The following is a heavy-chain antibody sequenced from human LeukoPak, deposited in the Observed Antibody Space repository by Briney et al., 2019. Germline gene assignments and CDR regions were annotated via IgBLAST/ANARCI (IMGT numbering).Heavy chain of an antibody. CDR2: ISSSSSSTI. J-gene: IGHJ6*03. Sequence: GGSLRLSCAASGFTFSSYSMNWVRQAPGKGLEWVSYISSSSSSTIYYADSVKGRFTISRDNAKNSLYLQMNSLRAEDTAVYYCARDQSDIDYYYYYMDVWGKGTTVTVSS. D-gene: IGHD2-21*02. CDR3: ARDQSDIDYYYYYMDV. V-gene: IGHV3-48*01. CDR1: GFTFSSYS.